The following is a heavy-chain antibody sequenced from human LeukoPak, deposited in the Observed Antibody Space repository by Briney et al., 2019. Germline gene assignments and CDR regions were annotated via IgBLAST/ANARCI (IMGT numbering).Heavy chain of an antibody. CDR2: IDYTVNT. V-gene: IGHV4-39*01. CDR3: VRLAGHFLIDNYYYMDV. J-gene: IGHJ6*03. D-gene: IGHD3-3*01. CDR1: GGSNISNNYY. Sequence: PSETLSLTCSVSGGSNISNNYYWGWIRQPPGKGLEWIGSIDYTVNTYYNPSLKSRVTISVDTSNNHFSLRLSSVTAADTAVSYCVRLAGHFLIDNYYYMDVWGKGTTVTVSS.